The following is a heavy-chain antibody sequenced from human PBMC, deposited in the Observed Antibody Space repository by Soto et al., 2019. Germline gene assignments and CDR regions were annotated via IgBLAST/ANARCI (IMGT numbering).Heavy chain of an antibody. CDR1: GFTFSSYS. CDR2: ISSGSSTI. D-gene: IGHD6-19*01. CDR3: AKTYSSGRGAFDV. J-gene: IGHJ3*01. Sequence: EVQLVESGGGLVQPGGSLRLSCAASGFTFSSYSMNWVRQAPGKGREWVSYISSGSSTIYYADSVKGRFTISRDNAQNSLYQQMNSLRAEDTAVYYCAKTYSSGRGAFDVWGQGTMVTVSS. V-gene: IGHV3-48*01.